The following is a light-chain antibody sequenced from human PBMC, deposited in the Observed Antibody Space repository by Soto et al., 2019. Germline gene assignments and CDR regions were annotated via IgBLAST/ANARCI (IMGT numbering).Light chain of an antibody. J-gene: IGKJ2*01. CDR3: QQYNSYPYT. V-gene: IGKV1-5*03. CDR2: KAS. CDR1: QSISSW. Sequence: DIQMTQSPSTLSASIGDRVTITCRASQSISSWLAWYQQEPGKAPKLLIYKASTLESGVPSRFSGSGSGTEFTLTISSLQSDDFATYYCQQYNSYPYTFGQGTKLEIK.